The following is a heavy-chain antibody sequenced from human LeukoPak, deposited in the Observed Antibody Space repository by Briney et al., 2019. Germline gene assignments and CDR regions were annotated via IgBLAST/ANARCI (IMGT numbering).Heavy chain of an antibody. V-gene: IGHV4-59*01. Sequence: SETLSLTCTVSGGSMNDYYWSWIRQPPGKGLEWIGYMYYSGSTNYNPSLKSRVSISIDTSKNQFSLKLSSVTAADTAVYSCARDRYCIGGICYSGRFDPWGRGTLVTVSS. J-gene: IGHJ5*02. CDR3: ARDRYCIGGICYSGRFDP. D-gene: IGHD2-15*01. CDR1: GGSMNDYY. CDR2: MYYSGST.